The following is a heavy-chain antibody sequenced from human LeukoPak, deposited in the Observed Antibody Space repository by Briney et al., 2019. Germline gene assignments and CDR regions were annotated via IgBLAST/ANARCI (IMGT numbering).Heavy chain of an antibody. CDR1: GYTFTSYA. D-gene: IGHD4/OR15-4a*01. CDR3: ARGSSAMVNFDY. CDR2: IDAGNGNT. V-gene: IGHV1-3*03. J-gene: IGHJ4*02. Sequence: ASVKVSCKASGYTFTSYAMHWVRQAPGQRLEWMGWIDAGNGNTKYSQEFQGRVTITRDISASTAYMELSSLISEDMAVYYCARGSSAMVNFDYWGQGTLVTVSS.